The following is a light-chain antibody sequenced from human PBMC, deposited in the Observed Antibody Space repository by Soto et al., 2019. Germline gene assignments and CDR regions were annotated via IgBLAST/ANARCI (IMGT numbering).Light chain of an antibody. V-gene: IGKV3-20*01. CDR2: GAS. J-gene: IGKJ4*01. CDR1: QSVSSSY. Sequence: EVVLTHSPATLSLSPGERATLSCRASQSVSSSYLAWYQQKPGQAPRLLISGASNRATGTPDRFSGSGSGTDFTLTISRLEPEDFAVYYCQQYGISPLTFGGVTKV. CDR3: QQYGISPLT.